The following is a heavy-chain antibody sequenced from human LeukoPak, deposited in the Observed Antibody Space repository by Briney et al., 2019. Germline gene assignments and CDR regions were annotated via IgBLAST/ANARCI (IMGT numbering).Heavy chain of an antibody. CDR3: AKDHLRVELRFLEWLPNGYYFDY. CDR1: GFTFSSYA. J-gene: IGHJ4*02. D-gene: IGHD3-3*01. V-gene: IGHV3-23*01. CDR2: ISGRGGST. Sequence: GGPLRLSCAASGFTFSSYAMSWVRQAPGKGLEWVSAISGRGGSTYYADSVKGRFTISRDNSKNTLYLQMNSLRAEDTAVYYCAKDHLRVELRFLEWLPNGYYFDYWGQGTLVTVSS.